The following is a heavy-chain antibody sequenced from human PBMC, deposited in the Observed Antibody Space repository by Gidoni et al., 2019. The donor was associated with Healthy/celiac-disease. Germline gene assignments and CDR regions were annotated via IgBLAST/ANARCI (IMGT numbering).Heavy chain of an antibody. Sequence: EVQLVESGGGLVQPARSLRLSCAASGFTFTAYAMHWVRQAPGKGLEWVSGISWNSGATGYGDSVKGRFTISRDNAKNSLYLQMNSLRTEDTAVYYCAKGPKGRGVIIPFDYWGQGTLVTVSS. CDR2: ISWNSGAT. CDR3: AKGPKGRGVIIPFDY. D-gene: IGHD3-10*01. J-gene: IGHJ4*02. V-gene: IGHV3-9*01. CDR1: GFTFTAYA.